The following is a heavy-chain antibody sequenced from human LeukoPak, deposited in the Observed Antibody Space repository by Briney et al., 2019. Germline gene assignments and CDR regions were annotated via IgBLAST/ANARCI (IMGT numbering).Heavy chain of an antibody. V-gene: IGHV1-2*02. Sequence: ASVKVSCKASGYIFAGYYIHWIRQAPGLGLEWMGWIDPNTGDTNYARKFQARVTMTGDTSTSTAFMELSRLSSDDTAVYYCARSFWSGYFDLDFWGQGTLVTVSS. CDR1: GYIFAGYY. CDR3: ARSFWSGYFDLDF. J-gene: IGHJ4*02. D-gene: IGHD3-3*01. CDR2: IDPNTGDT.